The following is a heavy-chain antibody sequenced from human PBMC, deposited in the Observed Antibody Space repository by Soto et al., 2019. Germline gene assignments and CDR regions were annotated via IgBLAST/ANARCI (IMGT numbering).Heavy chain of an antibody. V-gene: IGHV3-23*01. D-gene: IGHD3-3*01. CDR2: IRGSGGST. Sequence: EVQLLESGGGLVQPGGSLRLSCAASGFTFSNFAMSWVRLAPGKGLEWVSAIRGSGGSTYYADSVKGRFTISRDNSKNTLYVQMNSLRPEDTALYYCARAPGSSDGYDFGFSHWGQGTLVTVSS. CDR3: ARAPGSSDGYDFGFSH. CDR1: GFTFSNFA. J-gene: IGHJ4*02.